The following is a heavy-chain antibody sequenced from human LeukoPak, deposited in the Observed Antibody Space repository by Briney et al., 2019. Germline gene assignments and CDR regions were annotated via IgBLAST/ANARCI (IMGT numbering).Heavy chain of an antibody. Sequence: GESLKISCNGSGYSFTSYWIGWVRQMPGKGLEWMGIIYPGDSDTRYSPSFQGQVTISADKSISTAYLQWSSLKASDTAIYYCARRGYYDSSGYYIFDYWGQGTLVTVSS. J-gene: IGHJ4*02. D-gene: IGHD3-22*01. CDR3: ARRGYYDSSGYYIFDY. CDR1: GYSFTSYW. V-gene: IGHV5-51*01. CDR2: IYPGDSDT.